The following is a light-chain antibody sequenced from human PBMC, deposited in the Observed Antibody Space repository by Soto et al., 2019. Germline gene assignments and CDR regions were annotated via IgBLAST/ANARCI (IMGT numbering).Light chain of an antibody. Sequence: RATLSACVADRVTINCRASQSIGSYLNWHQRKPGKARKVLIYAASSVQSGVPSRFSGSGSGTDFTLTISILQAEDLATYYCQQSYKPLITSGHGTRLEIK. CDR1: QSIGSY. V-gene: IGKV1-39*01. CDR3: QQSYKPLIT. CDR2: AAS. J-gene: IGKJ5*01.